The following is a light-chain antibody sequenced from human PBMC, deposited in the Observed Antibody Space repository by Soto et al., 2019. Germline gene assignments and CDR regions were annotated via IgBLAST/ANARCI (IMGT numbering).Light chain of an antibody. CDR1: QSISSW. Sequence: DIQITQSPSTLSSSVGDRVTITCRASQSISSWLAWYQQKPGKAPKLLIYKASSLESGVPSRFSGSGSGTEFTLTISRLQPDDFAPYYCQQYNSSPITFGHGTRLEIK. V-gene: IGKV1-5*03. J-gene: IGKJ5*01. CDR3: QQYNSSPIT. CDR2: KAS.